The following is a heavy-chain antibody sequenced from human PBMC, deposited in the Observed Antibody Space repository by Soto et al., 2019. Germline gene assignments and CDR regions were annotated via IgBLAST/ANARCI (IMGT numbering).Heavy chain of an antibody. Sequence: PSETLSLTCTVSGGSISNSYWSWIRQSPVRGLEWIGYIYSSGSTNYNPSLESRVTISVDTSKNLFSLKLRSLSAADTAVYYCARHSPPFFYSSVKWDVWGQGTTVT. CDR1: GGSISNSY. CDR3: ARHSPPFFYSSVKWDV. CDR2: IYSSGST. D-gene: IGHD3-10*01. J-gene: IGHJ6*01. V-gene: IGHV4-59*08.